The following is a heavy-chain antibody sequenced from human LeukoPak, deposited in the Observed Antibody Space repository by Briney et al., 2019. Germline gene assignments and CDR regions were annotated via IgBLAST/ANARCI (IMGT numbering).Heavy chain of an antibody. D-gene: IGHD3-16*02. CDR2: IKQDGSET. CDR3: ATRGDLSWFGALRH. CDR1: GLRFSNYW. V-gene: IGHV3-7*01. J-gene: IGHJ4*02. Sequence: GGSLRLSCVVSGLRFSNYWMDWVRQAPGKGLEGVAFIKQDGSETSYVDSVKGRFTISRDNARNSLFLQMNSLRAEDTAVYYCATRGDLSWFGALRHWSQGTLVTVSS.